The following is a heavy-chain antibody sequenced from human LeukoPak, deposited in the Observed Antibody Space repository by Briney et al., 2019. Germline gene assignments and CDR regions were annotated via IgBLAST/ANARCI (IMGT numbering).Heavy chain of an antibody. V-gene: IGHV4-39*01. CDR1: GGSISSSSYY. J-gene: IGHJ4*02. CDR2: IYYSGST. D-gene: IGHD1-26*01. CDR3: ARHPSGSYSSAAY. Sequence: SETLSLTCTVSGGSISSSSYYWGWIRQPPGKGLEWIGSIYYSGSTYYNPSLKSRVTISVDTSKNQFSLKLSSVTAADTAVYYCARHPSGSYSSAAYWGQGTLVTVSS.